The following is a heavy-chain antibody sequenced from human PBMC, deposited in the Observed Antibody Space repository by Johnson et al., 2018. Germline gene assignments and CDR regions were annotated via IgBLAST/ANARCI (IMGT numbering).Heavy chain of an antibody. J-gene: IGHJ3*02. D-gene: IGHD2-21*02. Sequence: QVQLVESGAEVKKPGSSVKVSCKVSGDTFSSHGIRWLRQAPGQWLEWMGGIIPVFGAGNYPQRFLGRVTITADESTSTVYMGLRSLSSGDTAVYFCARDWGGDWLGAFDIWVQGTMVTVSS. CDR3: ARDWGGDWLGAFDI. CDR2: IIPVFGAG. CDR1: GDTFSSHG. V-gene: IGHV1-69*01.